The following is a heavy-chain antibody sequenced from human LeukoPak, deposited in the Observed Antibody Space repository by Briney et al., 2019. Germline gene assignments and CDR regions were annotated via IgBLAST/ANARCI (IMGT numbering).Heavy chain of an antibody. CDR3: VRDHDFWSGPSGRANWFDP. J-gene: IGHJ5*02. CDR1: GFTFSSYT. D-gene: IGHD3-3*01. V-gene: IGHV3-21*01. Sequence: GGSLRLSCAVSGFTFSSYTMNWVRQAPGKGLEWVSSISSSSSYIYYADSVKGRFTISRDNAKNSLYLQMNSLRVEDTAVYYCVRDHDFWSGPSGRANWFDPWGQGTLVTVSS. CDR2: ISSSSSYI.